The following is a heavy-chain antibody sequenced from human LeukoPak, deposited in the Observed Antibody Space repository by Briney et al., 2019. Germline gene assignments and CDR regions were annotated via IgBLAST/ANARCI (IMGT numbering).Heavy chain of an antibody. CDR1: GFTVSSNY. J-gene: IGHJ4*02. D-gene: IGHD5-12*01. Sequence: PGGSLRLSCAASGFTVSSNYMSWVRQAPGKGLEWASVIYSGGSTYYADSVKGRFTISRDNSKNTLYLQMNSLRAEDTAVYYCARVVATIIPHYFDYWGQGTLVTVSS. CDR3: ARVVATIIPHYFDY. CDR2: IYSGGST. V-gene: IGHV3-53*01.